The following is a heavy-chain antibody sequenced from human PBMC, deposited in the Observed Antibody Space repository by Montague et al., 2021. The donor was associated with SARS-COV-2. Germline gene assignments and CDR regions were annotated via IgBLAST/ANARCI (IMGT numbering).Heavy chain of an antibody. CDR3: ARGIWFGELLTGYYYYGMDV. D-gene: IGHD3-10*01. CDR1: GDSVSSNIAA. J-gene: IGHJ6*02. Sequence: CAISGDSVSSNIAAWNWIRQSPSRGLEWLGRTYYRSKWYNDYAVSVKSRITINPDTSKNQFSLQLNSVTPEDTAVYYCARGIWFGELLTGYYYYGMDVWGQGTTVTVSS. V-gene: IGHV6-1*01. CDR2: TYYRSKWYN.